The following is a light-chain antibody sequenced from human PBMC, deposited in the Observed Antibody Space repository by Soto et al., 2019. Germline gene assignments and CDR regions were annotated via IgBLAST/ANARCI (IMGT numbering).Light chain of an antibody. Sequence: DIPMTQSPSSLSASVGDRVTITCRASQTINAYLNWYKQKPGKAPKLLIYAASSLQSGVPSRFSGSGSATDFTRTIGSLQLEDFATYYGEESYRTPRTFGQGTRLEI. V-gene: IGKV1-39*01. CDR3: EESYRTPRT. CDR2: AAS. J-gene: IGKJ2*01. CDR1: QTINAY.